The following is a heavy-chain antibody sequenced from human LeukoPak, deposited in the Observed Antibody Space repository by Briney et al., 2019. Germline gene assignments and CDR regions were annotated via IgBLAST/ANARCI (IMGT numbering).Heavy chain of an antibody. J-gene: IGHJ4*02. D-gene: IGHD5-18*01. V-gene: IGHV4-61*08. CDR3: ARGNIVGYSYGYLGFFDY. CDR2: IYHSGNT. Sequence: SETLSLTCTVSGDSVNSVVYYWSWIRQPPGRGLEWIGSIYHSGNTDYSPSLKSRVTISVDTSKNQFSLTLSSVTAADTAVYYCARGNIVGYSYGYLGFFDYWGQGTLVPVSS. CDR1: GDSVNSVVYY.